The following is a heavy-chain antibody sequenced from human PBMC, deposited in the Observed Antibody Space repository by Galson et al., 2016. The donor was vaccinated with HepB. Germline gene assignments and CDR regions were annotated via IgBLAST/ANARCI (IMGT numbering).Heavy chain of an antibody. CDR1: GGSVSSGSNY. Sequence: ETLSLTCTVSGGSVSSGSNYWTWIRQPPGKGLEWIGFIYYSGTTNYNPSLKSRVTMSVDTSKNQFSLKLSSVTAADTAVYYWARAPFGVVIVWFDPWGQGTLVTVSS. D-gene: IGHD3-3*01. J-gene: IGHJ5*02. V-gene: IGHV4-61*01. CDR3: ARAPFGVVIVWFDP. CDR2: IYYSGTT.